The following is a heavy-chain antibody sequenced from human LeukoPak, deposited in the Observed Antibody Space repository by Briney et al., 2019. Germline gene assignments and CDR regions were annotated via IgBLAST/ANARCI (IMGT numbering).Heavy chain of an antibody. CDR3: ARGIGYRSSTSCQCFEFDY. CDR1: GYSFTSYG. V-gene: IGHV1-18*01. CDR2: ISGYNGNT. D-gene: IGHD2-2*01. Sequence: GASVKVSCKTSGYSFTSYGINWVRQAPGQGLEWMGWISGYNGNTNYAQKFQDGVTLTTDTFTTTVYMELRSLTSDDTAVYYCARGIGYRSSTSCQCFEFDYWGQGTLVTVSS. J-gene: IGHJ4*02.